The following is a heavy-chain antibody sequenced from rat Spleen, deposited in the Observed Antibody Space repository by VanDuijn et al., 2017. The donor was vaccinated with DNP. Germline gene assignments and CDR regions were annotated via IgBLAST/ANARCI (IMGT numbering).Heavy chain of an antibody. Sequence: EVQLVESGGGLVQPGRSMKLSCAASGFTFSDYGMAWVLQAPTKGLEWVAAISPSGDITYYRDSVRGRFTLSRDNAKSILYLQMESLRSEDTATYYCAKDAFDYWGQGVMVTVSS. CDR3: AKDAFDY. CDR2: ISPSGDIT. J-gene: IGHJ2*01. V-gene: IGHV5-25*01. CDR1: GFTFSDYG.